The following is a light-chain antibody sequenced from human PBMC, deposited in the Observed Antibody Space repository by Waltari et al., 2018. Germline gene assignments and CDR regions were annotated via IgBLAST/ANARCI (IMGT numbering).Light chain of an antibody. CDR1: SLKSYY. J-gene: IGLJ3*02. Sequence: SQPPSVSVALGQTVRITCQGDSLKSYYANWHQQKPGQAPILLVFGQNNRPSGIPDRFSGSTSGDTASLTITGARAEDDADYYCSCRENTGFHWVFGGGTKLTVL. V-gene: IGLV3-19*01. CDR2: GQN. CDR3: SCRENTGFHWV.